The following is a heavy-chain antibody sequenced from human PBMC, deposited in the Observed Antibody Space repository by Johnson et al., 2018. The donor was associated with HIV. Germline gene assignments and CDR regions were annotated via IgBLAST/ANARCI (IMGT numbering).Heavy chain of an antibody. CDR3: ARGSLGYCSGGSCYFDAFDI. J-gene: IGHJ3*02. V-gene: IGHV3-7*01. CDR2: IKQDGSEK. Sequence: VQLVESGGGLVQPGGSLRLSCAASGFTFSSYWMSWVRQAPGKGLEWVANIKQDGSEKYYVDSVKGRFTISRDNAKNSLYLQMNSLRAEDTAVYYCARGSLGYCSGGSCYFDAFDIWGQGTMVTVSS. D-gene: IGHD2-15*01. CDR1: GFTFSSYW.